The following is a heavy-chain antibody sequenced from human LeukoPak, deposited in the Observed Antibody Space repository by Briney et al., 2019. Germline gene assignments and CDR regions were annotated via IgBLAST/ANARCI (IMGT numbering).Heavy chain of an antibody. CDR2: ISYDGSNK. D-gene: IGHD2-2*01. J-gene: IGHJ6*02. CDR1: GFTFSSYG. Sequence: PGGSLRLSCAASGFTFSSYGMHWVRQAPGKGLEWVAVISYDGSNKYYADSVKGRFTISRDNSKNTLYLQMNSLRAEDTAVYYCAKDLSHCSSTSGYDGDCYSPWYYGMDVWGQGTTVTVSS. CDR3: AKDLSHCSSTSGYDGDCYSPWYYGMDV. V-gene: IGHV3-30*18.